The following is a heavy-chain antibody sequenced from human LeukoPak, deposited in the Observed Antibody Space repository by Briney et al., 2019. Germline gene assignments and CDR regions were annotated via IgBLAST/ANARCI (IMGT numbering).Heavy chain of an antibody. D-gene: IGHD1-7*01. J-gene: IGHJ4*02. CDR2: ISSSGSTI. Sequence: GGSLRLSCAASGFTFSSYEMNWVRQAPGKGLEWVSYISSSGSTIYYADSVKGRFTISRDNAKNSLYLQMNSLRAEDTAVYYCGKGTGTTGELDYWGQGTLVTVSS. CDR3: GKGTGTTGELDY. V-gene: IGHV3-48*03. CDR1: GFTFSSYE.